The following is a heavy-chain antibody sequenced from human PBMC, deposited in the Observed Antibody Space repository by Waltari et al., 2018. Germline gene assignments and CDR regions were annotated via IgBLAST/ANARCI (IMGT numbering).Heavy chain of an antibody. CDR3: AREEGTVTTGWVDY. D-gene: IGHD4-17*01. CDR1: GGSISSGSYY. V-gene: IGHV4-61*02. Sequence: QVQLQESGPGLVKPSQTLSLTCPVPGGSISSGSYYWSWLRQPAGKGLEWIGRIYTSGSTNYNPSLKSRVTISVDTSKNQFSLKLSSVTAADTAVYYCAREEGTVTTGWVDYWGQGTLVTVSS. CDR2: IYTSGST. J-gene: IGHJ4*02.